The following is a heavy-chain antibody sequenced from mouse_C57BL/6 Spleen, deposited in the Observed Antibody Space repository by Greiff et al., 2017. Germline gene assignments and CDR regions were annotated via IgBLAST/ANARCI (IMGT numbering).Heavy chain of an antibody. Sequence: QVQLQQPGAELVRPGSSVKLSCKASGYTFTSYWMHWVKQRPIQGLEWIGNIDPSDSETHYNQKFKDKATLTVDKSSSTAYMQLSSLTSEDSAVYYCARIDPSAYSAMDYWGQGTSVTVSS. V-gene: IGHV1-52*01. J-gene: IGHJ4*01. CDR1: GYTFTSYW. CDR2: IDPSDSET. CDR3: ARIDPSAYSAMDY.